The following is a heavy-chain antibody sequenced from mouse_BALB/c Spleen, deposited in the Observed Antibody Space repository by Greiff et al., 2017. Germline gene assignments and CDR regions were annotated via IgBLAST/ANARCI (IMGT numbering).Heavy chain of an antibody. CDR1: GYSITSGYY. Sequence: EVQLQESGPGLVKPSQSLSLTCSVTGYSITSGYYWNWIRQFPGNKLEWMGYISYDGSNNYNPSLKNRISITRDTSKNQFFLKLNSVTTEDTATYYCARSKGYGNYDYAMDYWGQGTSVTVSS. V-gene: IGHV3-6*02. CDR2: ISYDGSN. CDR3: ARSKGYGNYDYAMDY. D-gene: IGHD2-10*02. J-gene: IGHJ4*01.